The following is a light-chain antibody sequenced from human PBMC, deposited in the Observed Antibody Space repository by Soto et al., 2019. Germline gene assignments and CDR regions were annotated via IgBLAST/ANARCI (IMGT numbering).Light chain of an antibody. J-gene: IGKJ1*01. CDR3: LQHDSYPWT. CDR1: QNIIFY. V-gene: IGKV1-39*01. CDR2: AAS. Sequence: DIQMTQSPSSLSASVGDRVTITCRASQNIIFYLNWYQQKIGKAPKLLIYAASNLQSGVPSRFSGSGSGTDFTLTISNLQPEDFATYYCLQHDSYPWTFGQGTKVEIK.